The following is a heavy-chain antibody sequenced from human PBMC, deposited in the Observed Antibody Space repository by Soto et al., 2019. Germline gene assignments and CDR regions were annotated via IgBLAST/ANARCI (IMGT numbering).Heavy chain of an antibody. Sequence: PVGPLRVSWTASGFTFSSYARSWVRQTPGKGLEWFSAISGSGGSTYYADSVKGRFTISRDNSKNTLYLQMNSLRAEDTAVYYCAKDLEGSSGWRGSYYYYGMDVWGQGTTVTVSS. J-gene: IGHJ6*02. V-gene: IGHV3-23*01. CDR1: GFTFSSYA. D-gene: IGHD6-19*01. CDR3: AKDLEGSSGWRGSYYYYGMDV. CDR2: ISGSGGST.